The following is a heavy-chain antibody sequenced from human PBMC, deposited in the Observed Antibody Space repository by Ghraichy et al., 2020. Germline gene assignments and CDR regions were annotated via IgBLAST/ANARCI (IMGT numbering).Heavy chain of an antibody. Sequence: ASVKVSCKASGYSFSDNGIAWVRQAPGQRLEGMGWISHYKRYRNHAQKFQGRVTMTTDTSTNTAYMELTSLRSDDTDIYYCASPQSGGRVDRTDAFDFGGQGTMVTVS. V-gene: IGHV1-18*01. CDR1: GYSFSDNG. CDR3: ASPQSGGRVDRTDAFDF. J-gene: IGHJ3*01. D-gene: IGHD1-26*01. CDR2: ISHYKRYR.